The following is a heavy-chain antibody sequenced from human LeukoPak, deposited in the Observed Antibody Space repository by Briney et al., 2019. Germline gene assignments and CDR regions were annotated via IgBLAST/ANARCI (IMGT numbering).Heavy chain of an antibody. D-gene: IGHD4-11*01. J-gene: IGHJ3*02. Sequence: PSQTLSLTCTVSGGSITSGSYYWSWIRQPAGKGLEWIGRTYTAGSTNYNPSVKSRVTISVDTSKNQFSLKLSSVTAADTAVYYCARDHGTVALDAFHIWGQGTMVTVSS. CDR3: ARDHGTVALDAFHI. CDR2: TYTAGST. V-gene: IGHV4-61*02. CDR1: GGSITSGSYY.